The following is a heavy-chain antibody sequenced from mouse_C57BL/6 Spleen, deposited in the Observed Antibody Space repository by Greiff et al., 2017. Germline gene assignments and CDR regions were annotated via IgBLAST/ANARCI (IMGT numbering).Heavy chain of an antibody. J-gene: IGHJ4*01. Sequence: QVQLQQSGPGLVQPSQSLSITCTVSGFSLTSYGVHWVRQSPGKGLEWLAVIWSGGSTDYTAAFISILSIRQNNSKSQVFFKMNSLQAGDTAIYYCATLYYGSSYDYAMDYWGQGTSVTVSS. V-gene: IGHV2-2*01. CDR2: IWSGGST. D-gene: IGHD1-1*01. CDR3: ATLYYGSSYDYAMDY. CDR1: GFSLTSYG.